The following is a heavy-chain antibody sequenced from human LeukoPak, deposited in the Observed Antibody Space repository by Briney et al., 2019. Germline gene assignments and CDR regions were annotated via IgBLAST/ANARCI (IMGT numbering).Heavy chain of an antibody. CDR1: GGTFSSYA. CDR2: INTNTGNP. CDR3: ATLRYIAAADHFQH. V-gene: IGHV7-4-1*02. J-gene: IGHJ1*01. D-gene: IGHD6-13*01. Sequence: ASVKVSCKASGGTFSSYAISWVRQAPGQGLEWMGWINTNTGNPTYAQGFTGRFVFSLDTSVSTAYLQISSLKAEDTAVYYCATLRYIAAADHFQHWGQGTLVTVSS.